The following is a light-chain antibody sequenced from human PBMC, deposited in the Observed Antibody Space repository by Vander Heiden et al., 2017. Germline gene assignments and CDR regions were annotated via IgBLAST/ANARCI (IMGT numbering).Light chain of an antibody. Sequence: DIQVTQSPSTLSASVGDRVTITCRASQSINIWLAWYQQKPGKAPKLLIYKASSLESGVPSRFSGSGSGTEFTLTISSLQPDDFATYYCQQYNSYSRTFGQWAKVEIK. CDR3: QQYNSYSRT. V-gene: IGKV1-5*03. CDR2: KAS. CDR1: QSINIW. J-gene: IGKJ1*01.